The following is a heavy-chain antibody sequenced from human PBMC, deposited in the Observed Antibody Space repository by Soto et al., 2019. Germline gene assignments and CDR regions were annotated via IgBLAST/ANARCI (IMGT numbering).Heavy chain of an antibody. J-gene: IGHJ6*02. CDR2: INTYNGNT. CDR3: AMVDVYVTPSPQDV. CDR1: GYTFTRYG. V-gene: IGHV1-18*01. Sequence: QVQLVQSGAEVKNPGASVKVSCKASGYTFTRYGIGWARQAPGQGLEWMGWINTYNGNTNYTQNDKGRVTLTTDTSTSTAYMEMRSLRSNDTAIYYCAMVDVYVTPSPQDVWGQGTTVIVSS. D-gene: IGHD3-16*01.